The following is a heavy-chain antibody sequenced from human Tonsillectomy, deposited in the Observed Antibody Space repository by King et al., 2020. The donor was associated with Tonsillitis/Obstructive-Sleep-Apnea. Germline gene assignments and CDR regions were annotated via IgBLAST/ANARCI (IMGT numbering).Heavy chain of an antibody. V-gene: IGHV3-33*01. J-gene: IGHJ1*01. D-gene: IGHD6-19*01. CDR1: GFTFSSYG. Sequence: VQLVESGGGVVQPGRSLRLSCAASGFTFSSYGMHWVRQAPGKGLEWVAVIWYDGSNKYYADSVKGRFTISRDNSKNTLYLQMNSLRAEDTAVYYCARDFRMCGLQWPSYFQHWGQGTLVTVSA. CDR2: IWYDGSNK. CDR3: ARDFRMCGLQWPSYFQH.